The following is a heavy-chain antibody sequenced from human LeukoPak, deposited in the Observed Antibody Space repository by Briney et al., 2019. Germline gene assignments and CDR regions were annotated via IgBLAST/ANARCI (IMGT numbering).Heavy chain of an antibody. Sequence: SETLSLTCTVSGGSISSYYWSWIRQLPGKGLEWIGYFYYSGSTNYNPSLKSRVTISVDTSKNQFSLKLFSVTAADTAVYYCARQGYSSSWYADYWGQGTLVTVSS. CDR1: GGSISSYY. D-gene: IGHD6-13*01. CDR3: ARQGYSSSWYADY. CDR2: FYYSGST. J-gene: IGHJ4*02. V-gene: IGHV4-59*08.